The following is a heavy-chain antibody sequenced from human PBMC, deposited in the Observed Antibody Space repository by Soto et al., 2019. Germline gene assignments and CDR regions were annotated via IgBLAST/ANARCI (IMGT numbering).Heavy chain of an antibody. D-gene: IGHD3-3*01. CDR2: IIPIFGTA. Sequence: QVQLVQSGAEVKKPGSSVKVSCKASGGTFSSYAISWVRQAPGQGLEWMGGIIPIFGTANYAQKFQGRVTITADESTSTAYMELSSLRSEDTAAYYCARGPYYDFWSGYMAPHYYYGMDVWGQGTLVTVSS. CDR1: GGTFSSYA. CDR3: ARGPYYDFWSGYMAPHYYYGMDV. J-gene: IGHJ6*02. V-gene: IGHV1-69*12.